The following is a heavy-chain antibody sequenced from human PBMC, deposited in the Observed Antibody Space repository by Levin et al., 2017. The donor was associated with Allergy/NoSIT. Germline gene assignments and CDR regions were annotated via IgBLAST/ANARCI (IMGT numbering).Heavy chain of an antibody. J-gene: IGHJ1*01. CDR2: ISSSSSTI. V-gene: IGHV3-48*01. Sequence: PGGSLRLSCAASRFTFSSYSMNWVRQAPGKGLEWVSYISSSSSTIYYADSVKGRFTISRDNAKNSLYLQMNSLRAEDTAVYYCARDSGGNIYFQHWGQGTLVTVSS. D-gene: IGHD4-23*01. CDR3: ARDSGGNIYFQH. CDR1: RFTFSSYS.